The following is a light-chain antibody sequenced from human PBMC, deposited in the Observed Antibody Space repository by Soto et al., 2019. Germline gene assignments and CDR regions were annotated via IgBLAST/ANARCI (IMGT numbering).Light chain of an antibody. V-gene: IGKV1-5*01. CDR3: QQYQTYSRT. Sequence: DIQMTQSPSTVSASVGDRITITCRASQSINTWLAWYRQRPGEAPQLLIYDASTLAMGVPSRFSASGSGTDFTLSISRLQPDDFATFYCQQYQTYSRTFGRGTKVEVK. J-gene: IGKJ1*01. CDR2: DAS. CDR1: QSINTW.